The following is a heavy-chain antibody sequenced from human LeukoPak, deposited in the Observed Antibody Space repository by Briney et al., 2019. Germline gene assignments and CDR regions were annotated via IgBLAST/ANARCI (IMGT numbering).Heavy chain of an antibody. V-gene: IGHV1-3*03. CDR1: GYTFTNYA. CDR3: ARGGTSGYGQFNYHYYMDV. J-gene: IGHJ6*03. Sequence: ASVKVSCKASGYTFTNYAIHWVRQAPGQRLEWMGWISAGNGNTKYSQEFQDRVTITRDTSASTAYMEVSSLRSEDMAVYYCARGGTSGYGQFNYHYYMDVWGKGTTVTVSS. D-gene: IGHD5-12*01. CDR2: ISAGNGNT.